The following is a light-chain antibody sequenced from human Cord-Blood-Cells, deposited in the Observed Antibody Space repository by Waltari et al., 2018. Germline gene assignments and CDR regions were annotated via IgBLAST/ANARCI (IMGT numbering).Light chain of an antibody. CDR1: SSGVGRYNL. CDR2: EGS. Sequence: QSALTQPASVSGSPGQSITISCTGTSSGVGRYNLVSWYQQNPGKAPKLRIYEGSKRPSGVANRVSGSKSGNTASLTISGLQAEDEADYYCCSYAGSSTWVFGGGTKLTVL. CDR3: CSYAGSSTWV. V-gene: IGLV2-23*01. J-gene: IGLJ3*02.